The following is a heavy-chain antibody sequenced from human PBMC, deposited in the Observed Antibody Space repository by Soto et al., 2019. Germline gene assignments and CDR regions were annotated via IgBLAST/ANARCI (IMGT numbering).Heavy chain of an antibody. V-gene: IGHV3-23*01. Sequence: EVQLLESGEALAQPGGSLRLSCAASGFTFSSYAMTWVRQAPGKGLEWVALINGGGDSAYYADSVKGRFTISRDNFKTTVYLQMNGLRPDDTAVYYCATWHEREHAYDVWGQGTTVTVSS. CDR3: ATWHEREHAYDV. J-gene: IGHJ3*01. CDR1: GFTFSSYA. D-gene: IGHD1-1*01. CDR2: INGGGDSA.